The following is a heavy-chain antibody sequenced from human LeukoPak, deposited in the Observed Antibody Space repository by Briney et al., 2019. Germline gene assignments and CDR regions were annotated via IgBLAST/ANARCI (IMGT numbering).Heavy chain of an antibody. J-gene: IGHJ4*02. CDR3: AKDLSGYSSSSAL. V-gene: IGHV3-23*01. Sequence: GGSLRLSCAASGFTFSSYAISWVRQAPGKGLEWVSAISGSGGSTYYADSVKGRFTISRDNSKNTLYLQMNSLRAEDTAVYYCAKDLSGYSSSSALWGQGTLVTVSS. D-gene: IGHD6-6*01. CDR1: GFTFSSYA. CDR2: ISGSGGST.